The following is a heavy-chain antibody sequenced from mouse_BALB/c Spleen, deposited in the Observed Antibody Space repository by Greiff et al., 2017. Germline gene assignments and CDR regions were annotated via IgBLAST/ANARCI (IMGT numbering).Heavy chain of an antibody. V-gene: IGHV5-12-2*01. Sequence: EVQRVESGGGLVQPGGSLKLSCAASGFTFSSYTMSWVRQTPEKRLEWVAYISNGGGSTYYPDTVKGRFTISRDNAKNTLYLQMSSLKSEDTAMYYCARRGIGDAMDYWGQGTSVTVSS. J-gene: IGHJ4*01. D-gene: IGHD2-14*01. CDR2: ISNGGGST. CDR3: ARRGIGDAMDY. CDR1: GFTFSSYT.